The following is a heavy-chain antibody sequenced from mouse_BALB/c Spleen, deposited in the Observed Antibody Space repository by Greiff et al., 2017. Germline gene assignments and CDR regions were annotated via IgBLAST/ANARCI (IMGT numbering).Heavy chain of an antibody. J-gene: IGHJ3*01. CDR1: GYTFTNHH. CDR2: INPYNDYT. V-gene: IGHV1S45*01. Sequence: DVKLQESGAELVRPGASVKISCKAFGYTFTNHHINWVKQRPGQGLDWIGYINPYNDYTSYNQKFKGKATLTVDKSSSTAYMELSSLTSEDSAVYYCARADYRYAWFAYWGQGTLVTVSA. D-gene: IGHD2-14*01. CDR3: ARADYRYAWFAY.